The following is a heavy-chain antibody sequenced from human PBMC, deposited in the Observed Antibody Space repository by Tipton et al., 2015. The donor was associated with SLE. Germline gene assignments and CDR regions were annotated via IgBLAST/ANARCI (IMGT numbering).Heavy chain of an antibody. CDR1: GGSISSHY. V-gene: IGHV4-59*08. CDR2: IYYSGST. CDR3: ASCIAAAGTGFGY. Sequence: TLSLTCTVSGGSISSHYWSWIRQPPGKGLEWIGHIYYSGSTNYNPSLKSRVTISVDTSKKQFSLKLSSVTAADTAVYYCASCIAAAGTGFGYWSQGTLVTVSS. J-gene: IGHJ4*02. D-gene: IGHD6-13*01.